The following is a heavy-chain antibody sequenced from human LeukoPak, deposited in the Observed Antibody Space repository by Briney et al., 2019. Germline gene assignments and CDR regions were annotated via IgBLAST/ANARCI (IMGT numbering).Heavy chain of an antibody. D-gene: IGHD3-3*01. CDR3: TRSLGVVIQGGMDV. Sequence: SETLSLTCTVSGGSISSYHWSWIRQPPGKGLEWIGHIYYTGSTNYNPSLKSRVTISLDTSKNQFSLKLSSVTAADTAVYYCTRSLGVVIQGGMDVWGQGTTVTVSS. V-gene: IGHV4-59*01. CDR2: IYYTGST. J-gene: IGHJ6*02. CDR1: GGSISSYH.